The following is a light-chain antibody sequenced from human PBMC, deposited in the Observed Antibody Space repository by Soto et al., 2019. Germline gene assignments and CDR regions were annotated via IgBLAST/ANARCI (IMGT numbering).Light chain of an antibody. J-gene: IGKJ3*01. Sequence: EIVLTQSPATLSVSAGGTVTLSCRASQSIRTNVAWYQQIPGQAPRLLVYGASTRATGVPARFSGSGSGIEFTLTISSLQSEDSAFYYCHQYNSWPRGTFGPGTKVEIK. CDR3: HQYNSWPRGT. CDR1: QSIRTN. V-gene: IGKV3-15*01. CDR2: GAS.